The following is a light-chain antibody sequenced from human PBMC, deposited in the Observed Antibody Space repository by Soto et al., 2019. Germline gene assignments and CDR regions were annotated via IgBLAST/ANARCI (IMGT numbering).Light chain of an antibody. J-gene: IGLJ2*01. CDR3: AACDDSLNAVV. CDR2: YDR. V-gene: IGLV1-36*01. Sequence: QSVLTQPPSVSEAPRQRVTISCSGSSSNIGNNAVTWYQHLPGKAPKLLIYYDRLLPSGVSDRFSGSKSGTSASLAISGLQSEDEADYYCAACDDSLNAVVFGAGTKLTVL. CDR1: SSNIGNNA.